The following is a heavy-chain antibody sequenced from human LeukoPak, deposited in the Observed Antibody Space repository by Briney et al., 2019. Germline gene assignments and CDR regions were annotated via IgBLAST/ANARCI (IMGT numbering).Heavy chain of an antibody. J-gene: IGHJ4*02. V-gene: IGHV3-48*03. CDR2: ISSSGSTI. CDR3: ARASKEDYDSTGYYFRSGSFGY. CDR1: GFTFSSYE. D-gene: IGHD3-22*01. Sequence: PGGSLRLSCAASGFTFSSYEMNWVRQAPGKGLEWVSYISSSGSTIYYADSVKGRFTISRDNAKNSLYLQMNSLRAEDTAVYYCARASKEDYDSTGYYFRSGSFGYWGQGTLVTVSP.